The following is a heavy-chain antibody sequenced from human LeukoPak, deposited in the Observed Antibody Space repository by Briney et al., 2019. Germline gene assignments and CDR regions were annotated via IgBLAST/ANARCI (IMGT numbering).Heavy chain of an antibody. CDR3: ARGKVVRYYFDY. Sequence: GGSLRLSCAASGFTFSSYAMHWVRQAPGKGLEWVAVISYDGSNKYYADSVKGRFTISRDNAKNSLYLQMNSLRAEDTAVYYCARGKVVRYYFDYWGQGTLVTVSS. CDR2: ISYDGSNK. CDR1: GFTFSSYA. D-gene: IGHD2-15*01. V-gene: IGHV3-30*04. J-gene: IGHJ4*02.